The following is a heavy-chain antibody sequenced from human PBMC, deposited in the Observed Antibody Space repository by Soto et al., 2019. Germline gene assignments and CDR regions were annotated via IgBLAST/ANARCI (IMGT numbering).Heavy chain of an antibody. CDR3: ANGRKSQEHAGYMGSWFQPRSLLLHWFDP. D-gene: IGHD2-15*01. CDR2: ISGSGGST. CDR1: GFTFSSYA. J-gene: IGHJ5*02. Sequence: GGSLRLSCAASGFTFSSYAMSWVRQAPGKGLEWVSAISGSGGSTYYADSVKGRFTISRDNSKNTLYLQMNSLRAEDTAVYYCANGRKSQEHAGYMGSWFQPRSLLLHWFDPWGQGTLVTVSS. V-gene: IGHV3-23*01.